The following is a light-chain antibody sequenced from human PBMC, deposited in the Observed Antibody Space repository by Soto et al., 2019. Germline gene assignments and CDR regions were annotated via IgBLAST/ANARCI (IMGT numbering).Light chain of an antibody. V-gene: IGLV4-69*01. CDR1: SGHSSYA. Sequence: QLVLTQSPSASASLGASVKLTCTLSSGHSSYAIAWHQQQPEKGPRYLMKLDSDGSHTKGDAIPDRFSSSSSGAERYLTISSLQSEDAADYYCQTWGTGIHVVFGGGTKLTVL. J-gene: IGLJ2*01. CDR3: QTWGTGIHVV. CDR2: LDSDGSH.